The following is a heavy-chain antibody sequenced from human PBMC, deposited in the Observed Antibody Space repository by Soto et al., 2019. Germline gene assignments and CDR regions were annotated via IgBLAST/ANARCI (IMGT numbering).Heavy chain of an antibody. CDR2: ISGSGGST. CDR1: GFTCSSYA. CDR3: AKGDLSSYGPRWFAP. J-gene: IGHJ5*02. V-gene: IGHV3-23*01. Sequence: RLSGAASGFTCSSYAMIWVRQAPGKGLEWVSAISGSGGSTYYADSVKGRFNISRDNSKNTLYLQMNSLRAEDTAVYYCAKGDLSSYGPRWFAPWGQGTLVTVS. D-gene: IGHD5-18*01.